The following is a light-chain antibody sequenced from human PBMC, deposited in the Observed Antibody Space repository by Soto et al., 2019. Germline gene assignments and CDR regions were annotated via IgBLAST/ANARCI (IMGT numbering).Light chain of an antibody. CDR3: SSYTTSSPLEV. Sequence: QSVLTQPASVSGSPGQSITISCTGTSSDIGTYDYVSWYQQHPGKAPKLMIYEVINRPSGISNRFSGSKSGNTASLTISGLQAEDEADYCCSSYTTSSPLEVFGGGTQLTVL. CDR2: EVI. J-gene: IGLJ7*01. CDR1: SSDIGTYDY. V-gene: IGLV2-14*01.